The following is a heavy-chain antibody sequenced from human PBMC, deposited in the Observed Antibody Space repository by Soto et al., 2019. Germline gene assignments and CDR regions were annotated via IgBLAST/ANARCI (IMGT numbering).Heavy chain of an antibody. J-gene: IGHJ6*02. Sequence: QVQLVQSGAEVKKPGSSVKVSCKASGGTFSSYAISWVRQAPGQGLEWMGGIIPIFGTANYAQKFQGRVTITADESTSTAYMALSSLRSEDTAVYYCARDGGGDTAMAQDYYYGMDVWGQGTTVTVSS. D-gene: IGHD5-18*01. CDR1: GGTFSSYA. CDR3: ARDGGGDTAMAQDYYYGMDV. CDR2: IIPIFGTA. V-gene: IGHV1-69*12.